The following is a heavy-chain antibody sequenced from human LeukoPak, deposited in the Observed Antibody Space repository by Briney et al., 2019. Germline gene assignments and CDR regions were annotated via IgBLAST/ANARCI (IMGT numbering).Heavy chain of an antibody. CDR3: ARRRGYSGYDDY. CDR1: GFTFGTYW. J-gene: IGHJ4*02. Sequence: GGSLRLSCGASGFTFGTYWMHWVRQAPGKGLVWVSGINSDGGTTTYADSVKGRFTISRDNAKNTLYLQMNSLRAEDTAVYYCARRRGYSGYDDYWGQGTLVTVSS. V-gene: IGHV3-74*01. CDR2: INSDGGTT. D-gene: IGHD5-12*01.